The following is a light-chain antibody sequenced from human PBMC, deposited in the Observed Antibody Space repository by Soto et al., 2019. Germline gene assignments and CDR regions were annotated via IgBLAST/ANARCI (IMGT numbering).Light chain of an antibody. V-gene: IGKV3-20*01. CDR1: QSVSSF. CDR3: QQYDSWT. J-gene: IGKJ1*01. CDR2: GAS. Sequence: ETVLTQSPATLSLSPGEGATLSCRASQSVSSFLAWYQQKPGQAPRLLIYGASSRATGVPDRFSGSGSGTDFTLTISRLEPEDFAVYYCQQYDSWTFGQGTKVEIK.